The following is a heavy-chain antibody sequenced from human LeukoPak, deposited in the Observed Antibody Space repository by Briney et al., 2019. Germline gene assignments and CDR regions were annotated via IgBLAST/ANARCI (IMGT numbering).Heavy chain of an antibody. Sequence: SGGSLSLSCAASGFTFSSYGMHWVRQAPGKGLEWVAVIWYDGSNKYYADSVKGRFTISRDNSKNTLYLQMNSLRAEDTAVYYCAKVRASYSSGSLGGYYFDYWGQGTLVTVSS. CDR1: GFTFSSYG. J-gene: IGHJ4*02. V-gene: IGHV3-33*06. CDR2: IWYDGSNK. CDR3: AKVRASYSSGSLGGYYFDY. D-gene: IGHD6-19*01.